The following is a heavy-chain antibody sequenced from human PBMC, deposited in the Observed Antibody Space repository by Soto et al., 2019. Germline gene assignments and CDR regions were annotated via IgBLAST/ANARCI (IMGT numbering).Heavy chain of an antibody. Sequence: EVQLVETGGGLIQPGGSLRLSCAASGFTVSSNYMSWVRQAPGKGLEWVSVIYSGGSTYYADSVKGRFTISRDNSKNTLYLPMNSLRAEDTAVYYCARLLYSSGWYYWGQGTLVTVSS. CDR2: IYSGGST. J-gene: IGHJ4*02. V-gene: IGHV3-53*02. CDR3: ARLLYSSGWYY. CDR1: GFTVSSNY. D-gene: IGHD6-19*01.